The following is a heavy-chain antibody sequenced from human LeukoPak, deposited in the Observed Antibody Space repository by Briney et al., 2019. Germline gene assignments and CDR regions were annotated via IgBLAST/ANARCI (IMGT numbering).Heavy chain of an antibody. Sequence: GGSLRLSCAASGFTFTTYWMSWIRQAPGKGLEWVSGISGSGGSTYYADSVKGRFTISRDNSKNTLNLQMNSLRAEDTAVYYCAKDHATMLLDYFDSWGQGTLVTVSS. CDR3: AKDHATMLLDYFDS. CDR1: GFTFTTYW. D-gene: IGHD3-10*01. J-gene: IGHJ4*02. V-gene: IGHV3-23*01. CDR2: ISGSGGST.